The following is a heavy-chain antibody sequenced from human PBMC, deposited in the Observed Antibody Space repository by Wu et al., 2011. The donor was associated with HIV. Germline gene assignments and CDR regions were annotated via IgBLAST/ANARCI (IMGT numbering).Heavy chain of an antibody. CDR1: GYTSDTYG. J-gene: IGHJ4*02. V-gene: IGHV1-18*01. CDR2: ISASGDKK. Sequence: QVQLVQSGPEVKKPGASVKVSCEASGYTSDTYGISWVRRAPGQGLEWMGWISASGDKKEYAQNFQGRVTITTDTSTNTAYMELRSLRSEDTAVYYCATDPTIAVAGTKSFWGRGTWSPSP. D-gene: IGHD6-19*01. CDR3: ATDPTIAVAGTKSF.